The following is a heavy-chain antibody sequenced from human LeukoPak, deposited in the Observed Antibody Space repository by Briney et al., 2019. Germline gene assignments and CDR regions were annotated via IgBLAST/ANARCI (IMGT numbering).Heavy chain of an antibody. D-gene: IGHD5-12*01. CDR1: GFMFSNYE. CDR3: ATEVDAGY. V-gene: IGHV3-48*03. J-gene: IGHJ4*02. Sequence: PGGSLRLSCAASGFMFSNYEMNWVRQAPGKGLEWVSYMSSGGRTIYYADSVKGRFTISRDNVKNSLYLQMNSLRAEDTAVYYCATEVDAGYWGQGTLVTVSS. CDR2: MSSGGRTI.